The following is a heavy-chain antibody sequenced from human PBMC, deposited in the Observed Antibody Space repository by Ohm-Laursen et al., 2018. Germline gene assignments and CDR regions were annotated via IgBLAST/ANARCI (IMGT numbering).Heavy chain of an antibody. CDR1: GFTFGNYA. D-gene: IGHD3-10*01. J-gene: IGHJ6*02. V-gene: IGHV3-74*01. Sequence: SLRLSCAASGFTFGNYAMHWVRQAPGKGLFWVSRINGDGRTTAYADSVKGRFTISRDNAKNTVHLQMNGLRADDTAVYLCARGTGGGIWGQGTTVIV. CDR3: ARGTGGGI. CDR2: INGDGRTT.